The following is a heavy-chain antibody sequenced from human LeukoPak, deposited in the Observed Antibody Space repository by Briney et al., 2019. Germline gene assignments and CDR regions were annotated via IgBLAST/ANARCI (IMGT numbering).Heavy chain of an antibody. CDR2: INHSGST. D-gene: IGHD3-10*01. V-gene: IGHV4-34*01. J-gene: IGHJ6*03. Sequence: PSETLSLTCAVYGGSFSGYYWSWIRQPPGKGLEWIGEINHSGSTNYNPSLKSRVTISVDTSKNQFSLKLSSVTAADTAVYYCARGPVSHRVLWFGEKRQGRNYYMDVWGKGTTVTVSS. CDR3: ARGPVSHRVLWFGEKRQGRNYYMDV. CDR1: GGSFSGYY.